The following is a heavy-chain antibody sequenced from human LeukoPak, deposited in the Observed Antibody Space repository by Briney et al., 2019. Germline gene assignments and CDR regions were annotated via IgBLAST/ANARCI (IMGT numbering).Heavy chain of an antibody. J-gene: IGHJ4*02. CDR3: ARGASGLALEMATIGRHFDY. CDR1: GGSISSGDYY. V-gene: IGHV4-30-4*01. CDR2: IHYSGST. D-gene: IGHD5-24*01. Sequence: SQTLSLTCTVSGGSISSGDYYWSWIRQPPGKGLEWIGYIHYSGSTYYNPSLKSRVTISVDTSKNQFSLKLSSVTAADTAVYYCARGASGLALEMATIGRHFDYWGQGTLVTVSS.